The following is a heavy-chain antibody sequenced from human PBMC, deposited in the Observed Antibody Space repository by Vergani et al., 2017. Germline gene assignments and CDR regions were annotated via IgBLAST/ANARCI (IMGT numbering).Heavy chain of an antibody. CDR2: INHSGST. D-gene: IGHD2-8*01. CDR1: GGSFSGYY. J-gene: IGHJ5*02. V-gene: IGHV4-34*01. Sequence: QVQLPQWGAGLLKPSETLSLTCAVYGGSFSGYYWSWIRQPPGKGLEWIGEINHSGSTNYNPSLKSRVTISVDTSKNQFSLKLSSVTAADTAVYYCARVVWGDFGPWGQGTLVTVSS. CDR3: ARVVWGDFGP.